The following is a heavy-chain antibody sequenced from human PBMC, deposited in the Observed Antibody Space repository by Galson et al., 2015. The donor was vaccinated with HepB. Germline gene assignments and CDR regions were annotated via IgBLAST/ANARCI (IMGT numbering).Heavy chain of an antibody. J-gene: IGHJ4*02. D-gene: IGHD3-10*01. CDR1: GFTFSSYA. CDR3: ANFASGSHFDY. V-gene: IGHV3-23*01. Sequence: SLRLSCAASGFTFSSYAMSWVRQAPGKGLEWVSAISGSGGSTYYADSVKGRFTISGDKSKNTLYLQMNSLRVEDTAVYYCANFASGSHFDYWGQGTLVTVSS. CDR2: ISGSGGST.